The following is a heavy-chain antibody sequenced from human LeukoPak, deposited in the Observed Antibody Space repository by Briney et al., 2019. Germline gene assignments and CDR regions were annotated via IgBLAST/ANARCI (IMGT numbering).Heavy chain of an antibody. J-gene: IGHJ4*02. CDR1: GYSFTSYW. CDR2: IYPGDSDT. V-gene: IGHV5-51*01. D-gene: IGHD2-2*01. CDR3: ARLAGYCSSTSCYGSSGY. Sequence: GESLKISCKGSGYSFTSYWIGWVRQMPGKGLEWMGIIYPGDSDTRYSPSFQGQVTISADKSISTAYLQWSSLKASDTAMYYCARLAGYCSSTSCYGSSGYWGQGTLVTVSS.